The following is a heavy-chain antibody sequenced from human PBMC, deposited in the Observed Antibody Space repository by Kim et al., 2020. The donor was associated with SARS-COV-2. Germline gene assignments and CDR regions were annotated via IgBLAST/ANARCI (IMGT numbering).Heavy chain of an antibody. V-gene: IGHV3-23*01. CDR3: AKEGYFDWLFSYWYFDL. CDR2: ISGTGGST. D-gene: IGHD3-9*01. Sequence: GGSLRLSCAASGFTFSSSAMNWVRQAPGKGLEWVSTISGTGGSTYYADSVKGRFTISRDNSKNTLYLQMDSLRAEDTAVYYCAKEGYFDWLFSYWYFDLWGRGTLVTVSS. CDR1: GFTFSSSA. J-gene: IGHJ2*01.